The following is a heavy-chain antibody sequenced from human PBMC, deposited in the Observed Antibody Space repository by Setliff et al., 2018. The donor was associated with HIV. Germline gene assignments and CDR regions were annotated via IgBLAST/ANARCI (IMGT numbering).Heavy chain of an antibody. D-gene: IGHD2-15*01. CDR1: GFTFSDCA. CDR3: AKGIKWLAP. J-gene: IGHJ5*02. CDR2: ISYDETNK. V-gene: IGHV3-30*14. Sequence: GGSLRLSCAASGFTFSDCAIHWVRQAPGKGLEWVAAISYDETNKFYTDSVKGRFTISRDNSRNIVYLQMYSLRIEDTAVYYCAKGIKWLAPWGQGTPVTVSS.